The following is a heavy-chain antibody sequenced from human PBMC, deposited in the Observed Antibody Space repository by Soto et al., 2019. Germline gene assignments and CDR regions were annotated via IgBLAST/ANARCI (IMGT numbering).Heavy chain of an antibody. CDR2: YIPIFGTA. Sequence: SAQACSKEAVVTFSCYAICWVCQHPGQGLEWMGGYIPIFGTAKYAQQFQGRVTITADESTSTAYMELSSLRSEDTAVYYCAQAERIAAAVDNWFDPWGQGTLVTVSS. V-gene: IGHV1-69*13. J-gene: IGHJ5*02. CDR3: AQAERIAAAVDNWFDP. CDR1: VVTFSCYA. D-gene: IGHD6-13*01.